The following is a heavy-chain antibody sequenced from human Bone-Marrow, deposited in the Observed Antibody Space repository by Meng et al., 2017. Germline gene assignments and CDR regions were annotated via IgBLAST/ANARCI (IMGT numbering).Heavy chain of an antibody. V-gene: IGHV3-15*01. D-gene: IGHD3-10*01. CDR1: GFTFGNAW. J-gene: IGHJ4*02. CDR2: IKSKTDGGTT. Sequence: GESLKISCAASGFTFGNAWMSWVRQAPGKGLEWVGRIKSKTDGGTTDYAAPVKGRFTISRDDSKNTLYLQMNSLKTEDTSVYYCTTGHYGSGSKFDYWGQGTLVTVSS. CDR3: TTGHYGSGSKFDY.